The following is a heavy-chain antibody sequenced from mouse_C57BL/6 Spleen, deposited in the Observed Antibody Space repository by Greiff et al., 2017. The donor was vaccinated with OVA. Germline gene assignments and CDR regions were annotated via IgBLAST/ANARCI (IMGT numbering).Heavy chain of an antibody. Sequence: EVKVEESGGGLVQPGGSMKLSCVASGFTFSNYWMNWVRQSPEKGLEWVAQIRLKSDNYATHYAESVKGRFTISRDDSKSSVYLQMNNLRAEDTGIYYCTATAIYYGYDYWGQGTTLTVSS. CDR1: GFTFSNYW. V-gene: IGHV6-3*01. D-gene: IGHD2-2*01. CDR3: TATAIYYGYDY. J-gene: IGHJ2*01. CDR2: IRLKSDNYAT.